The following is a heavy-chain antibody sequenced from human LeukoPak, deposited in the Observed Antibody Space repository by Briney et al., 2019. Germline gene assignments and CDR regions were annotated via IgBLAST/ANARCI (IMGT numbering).Heavy chain of an antibody. J-gene: IGHJ4*02. Sequence: PGGSLRLSCAASGFTFSSYAMSWVRQAPGKRLEWVSTVTASGGTTYSADSVKGRFTISRDNSKNTLFLQMNSLRDEDTAVYYCAKDPPTGATNYWGQGTLVTVSS. D-gene: IGHD2-8*02. CDR1: GFTFSSYA. CDR3: AKDPPTGATNY. V-gene: IGHV3-23*01. CDR2: VTASGGTT.